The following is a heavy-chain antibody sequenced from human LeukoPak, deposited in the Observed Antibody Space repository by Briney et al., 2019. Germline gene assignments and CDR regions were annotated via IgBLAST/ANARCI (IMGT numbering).Heavy chain of an antibody. Sequence: SETLSLTCAVYGGSFSGYYWSWIRQPPGKGLEWIGEINHSGSTNYNPSLKSRVTISVDTSKNQFSLRLSSVTAADTAVYYCARGLGISQTLDYWGQGTLVTVSS. V-gene: IGHV4-34*01. D-gene: IGHD1-14*01. CDR1: GGSFSGYY. CDR2: INHSGST. CDR3: ARGLGISQTLDY. J-gene: IGHJ4*02.